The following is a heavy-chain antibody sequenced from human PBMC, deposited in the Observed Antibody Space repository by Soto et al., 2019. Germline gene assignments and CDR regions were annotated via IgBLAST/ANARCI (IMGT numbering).Heavy chain of an antibody. D-gene: IGHD4-17*01. V-gene: IGHV1-8*01. CDR1: GYTFTSYD. J-gene: IGHJ3*02. CDR2: MNPNSGNT. Sequence: GASVKVSCKASGYTFTSYDINWVRQATGQGLEWMGWMNPNSGNTGYAQKFQGRVTMTRNTSISTAYMELSSLRSEDTAVYYCARRTTPTTGAFDIWDQGTMVTVSS. CDR3: ARRTTPTTGAFDI.